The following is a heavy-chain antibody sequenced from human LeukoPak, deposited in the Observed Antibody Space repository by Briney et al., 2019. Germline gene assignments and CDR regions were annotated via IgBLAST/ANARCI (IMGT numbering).Heavy chain of an antibody. CDR3: ARSYQHLKYCSSTSCYRSAFDI. Sequence: PGRSLRLSCVASGFTFDDYGMSWARHAPRKGPDSFSGINWNGGSTGYADSVKGRFTISRDNAKNSLYLQMHSLRAEGTALYYCARSYQHLKYCSSTSCYRSAFDIWGQGTMVTVSS. CDR2: INWNGGST. CDR1: GFTFDDYG. V-gene: IGHV3-20*04. D-gene: IGHD2-2*01. J-gene: IGHJ3*02.